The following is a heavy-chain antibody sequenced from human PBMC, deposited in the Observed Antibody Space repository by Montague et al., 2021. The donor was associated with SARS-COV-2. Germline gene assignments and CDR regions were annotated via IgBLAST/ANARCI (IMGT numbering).Heavy chain of an antibody. J-gene: IGHJ4*02. Sequence: SETRSLTCTVSGGSIRITIFYSGWIRQSPGKGLEWIGYTYEGDTTYYNASLKSRVAISFETPNNQSSLKITSLIVADTAIYYCVTPGKTAEPGQFDYWGPGVLLTLSS. CDR3: VTPGKTAEPGQFDY. CDR2: TYEGDTT. D-gene: IGHD1-14*01. CDR1: GGSIRITIFY. V-gene: IGHV4-39*07.